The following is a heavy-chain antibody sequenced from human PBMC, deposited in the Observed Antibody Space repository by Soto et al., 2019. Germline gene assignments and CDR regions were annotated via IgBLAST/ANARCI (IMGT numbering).Heavy chain of an antibody. CDR2: VYYTWST. J-gene: IGHJ4*02. V-gene: IGHV4-59*01. CDR3: ARSVAVPGAHIDY. Sequence: SETLSLTCSVSGGSISGSYWSWIRQSPGKGLEWLGYVYYTWSTNYSPSLRSRVSISVDTSKNEFSLRLSSVTAADTAVYFCARSVAVPGAHIDYWGQGTQVTVSS. D-gene: IGHD6-19*01. CDR1: GGSISGSY.